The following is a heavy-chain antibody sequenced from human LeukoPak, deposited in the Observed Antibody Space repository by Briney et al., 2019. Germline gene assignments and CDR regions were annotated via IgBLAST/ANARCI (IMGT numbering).Heavy chain of an antibody. J-gene: IGHJ4*02. Sequence: GGSLRLSCVASGFTFSNYAMSWVRQAPGKGLEWVSVISESGGSTYYADSVKGRFTISRDNSKNTLYLQMNTLRAEDTAVYYWAKDRRGNWNYVGNLDYWGQGTLVTVSS. V-gene: IGHV3-23*01. CDR2: ISESGGST. CDR3: AKDRRGNWNYVGNLDY. D-gene: IGHD1-7*01. CDR1: GFTFSNYA.